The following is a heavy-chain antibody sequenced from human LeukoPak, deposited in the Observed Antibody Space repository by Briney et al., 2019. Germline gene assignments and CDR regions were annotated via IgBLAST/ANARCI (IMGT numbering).Heavy chain of an antibody. D-gene: IGHD6-6*01. CDR3: AKAVSSSGLGPYAFDI. CDR2: ISTSSSYI. V-gene: IGHV3-21*04. CDR1: GFTFTSYS. J-gene: IGHJ3*02. Sequence: GGSLRLSCAASGFTFTSYSMTWVRQAPGKGLEWVSSISTSSSYISYADSVKGRFTISRDNAKKSLYLQMNSLRAEDTAVYYCAKAVSSSGLGPYAFDIWGQGTMVTVSS.